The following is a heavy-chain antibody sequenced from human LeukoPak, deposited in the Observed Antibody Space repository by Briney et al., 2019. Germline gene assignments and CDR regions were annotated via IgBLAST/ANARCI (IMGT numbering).Heavy chain of an antibody. CDR1: GFTFSDYY. J-gene: IGHJ4*02. D-gene: IGHD3-10*01. CDR3: ARDLLPLYYYGSGSYPSLGY. CDR2: ISSSGSTM. Sequence: GGSLRLSCAASGFTFSDYYMSWIRQAPGKGLEWVSYISSSGSTMYYADSVKGRFTISRDNAKNSLYLQMNSLRAEDTAVYYCARDLLPLYYYGSGSYPSLGYWGQGTLVTVSS. V-gene: IGHV3-11*01.